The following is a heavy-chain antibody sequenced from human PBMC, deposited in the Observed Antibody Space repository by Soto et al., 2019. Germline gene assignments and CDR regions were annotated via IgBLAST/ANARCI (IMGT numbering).Heavy chain of an antibody. V-gene: IGHV5-51*01. CDR3: ASQKTVIRGPLSSNWFDP. Sequence: GESLKISCKGYGCTFTDYWIGWVRQMPGKGLELIGLIYPGDSDTRYSPSFQGRVTISADKSISTAFLQWSSLRASDTAMYYCASQKTVIRGPLSSNWFDPWGQGTLVTVSS. J-gene: IGHJ5*02. CDR1: GCTFTDYW. D-gene: IGHD1-1*01. CDR2: IYPGDSDT.